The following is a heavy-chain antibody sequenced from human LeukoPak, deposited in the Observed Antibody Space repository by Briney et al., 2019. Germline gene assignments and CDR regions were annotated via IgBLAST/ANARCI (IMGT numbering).Heavy chain of an antibody. J-gene: IGHJ4*02. CDR2: ISGSGGDT. Sequence: GGSLRLSYAASGFTFSSYPMSWVRQAPGKGLEWVSAISGSGGDTYYADSLRGRFTISRDNSKNTLYLQMNSLRAEDTAVYYCASQRGYYYDSSGYYALDYWGQGTLVAVSS. CDR3: ASQRGYYYDSSGYYALDY. V-gene: IGHV3-23*01. D-gene: IGHD3-22*01. CDR1: GFTFSSYP.